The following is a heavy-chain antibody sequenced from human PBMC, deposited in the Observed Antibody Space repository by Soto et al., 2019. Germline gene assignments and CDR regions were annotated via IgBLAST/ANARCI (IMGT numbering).Heavy chain of an antibody. D-gene: IGHD3-22*01. CDR1: GDPFTRHG. Sequence: ASVKVSCKASGDPFTRHGLTWVRQAPGQGLEWMGWINTYNGDTNYARQFQGRVTMTTDTFTSTAYMELKSLRSDDTAVYYCARAFYYDSSGSNFDHWGQGTLVTVSS. CDR2: INTYNGDT. J-gene: IGHJ4*02. V-gene: IGHV1-18*04. CDR3: ARAFYYDSSGSNFDH.